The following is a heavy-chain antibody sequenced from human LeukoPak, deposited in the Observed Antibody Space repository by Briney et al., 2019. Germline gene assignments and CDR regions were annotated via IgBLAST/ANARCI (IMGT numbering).Heavy chain of an antibody. Sequence: PSETLSLTCAVSVGSICSGDYYWSWIRQPPGKGLEWIGYIYYSGSTYYNPSLKSRVTISVDTSKNQFSLKLSSVTAADTAVYYCARVRSSTSFDDYADYWGQGTLVTVSS. V-gene: IGHV4-30-4*08. CDR1: VGSICSGDYY. D-gene: IGHD2-2*01. CDR2: IYYSGST. J-gene: IGHJ4*02. CDR3: ARVRSSTSFDDYADY.